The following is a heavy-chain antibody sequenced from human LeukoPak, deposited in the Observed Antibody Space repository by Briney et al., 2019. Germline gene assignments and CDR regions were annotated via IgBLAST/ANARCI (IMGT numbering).Heavy chain of an antibody. D-gene: IGHD2-21*02. CDR3: AIPPGYCGNDCSFDH. Sequence: GESLKISCEGSGYSFSNYWIGWVRRMPGKGLGWMGIIYPGDYETRYSPSFQGLVTISVDESISTAYLQWSSLKASDTAMYYCAIPPGYCGNDCSFDHWGQGTLVTVSS. CDR1: GYSFSNYW. V-gene: IGHV5-51*01. J-gene: IGHJ4*02. CDR2: IYPGDYET.